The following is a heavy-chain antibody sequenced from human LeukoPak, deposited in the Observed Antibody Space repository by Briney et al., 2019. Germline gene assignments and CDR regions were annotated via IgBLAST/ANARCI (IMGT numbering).Heavy chain of an antibody. CDR3: ARDPVEWELLLDY. D-gene: IGHD1-26*01. CDR2: MNIDGSEK. CDR1: GFTLSNYW. J-gene: IGHJ4*02. Sequence: GGSLRLSCAASGFTLSNYWMGWVRQAPGKRLEWVANMNIDGSEKYYADSVKGRFSTSRDNARNSVYLQMASLRVEDTAVYYCARDPVEWELLLDYWGQGTLVTVSS. V-gene: IGHV3-7*01.